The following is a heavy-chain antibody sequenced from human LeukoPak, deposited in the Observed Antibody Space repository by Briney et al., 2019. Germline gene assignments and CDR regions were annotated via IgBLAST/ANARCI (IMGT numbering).Heavy chain of an antibody. J-gene: IGHJ6*03. CDR2: INHSGST. Sequence: PSETLSLTCAVYGGSFSGYYWSWIRQPPGKGLEWIGEINHSGSTNYNPSLKSRVTISVDTSKNQFSLKLSSVTAADTAVYYCARHQLLHYYYYYYMDVWGKGTTVTVSS. D-gene: IGHD2-2*01. CDR1: GGSFSGYY. CDR3: ARHQLLHYYYYYYMDV. V-gene: IGHV4-34*01.